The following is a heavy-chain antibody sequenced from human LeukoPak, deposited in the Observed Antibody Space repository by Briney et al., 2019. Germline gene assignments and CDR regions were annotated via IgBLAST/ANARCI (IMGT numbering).Heavy chain of an antibody. Sequence: GGSLRLSCAASGFTFSSYGMHWVRQAPGKGLEWVAFIRYDGSNKYYADSVKGRFTISRDDAKNSLYLQMDSLRAEDTAVYYCARDYGGPHYFDYWGQGTLVTVSS. CDR1: GFTFSSYG. J-gene: IGHJ4*02. D-gene: IGHD2-15*01. V-gene: IGHV3-30*02. CDR3: ARDYGGPHYFDY. CDR2: IRYDGSNK.